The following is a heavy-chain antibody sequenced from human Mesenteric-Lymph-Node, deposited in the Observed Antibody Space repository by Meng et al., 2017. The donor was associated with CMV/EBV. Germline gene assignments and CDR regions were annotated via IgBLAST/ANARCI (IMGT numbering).Heavy chain of an antibody. J-gene: IGHJ4*02. Sequence: LSCVVAGFKCDEEAMSWVRQVSGKGLEWVSGINWNGVSADYADSVKGRFIISRDNAKNTLYLQMNRLRAEDTALYYCARNKSNYLDSWGRGTLVTVSS. CDR2: INWNGVSA. V-gene: IGHV3-20*04. D-gene: IGHD3-10*01. CDR1: GFKCDEEA. CDR3: ARNKSNYLDS.